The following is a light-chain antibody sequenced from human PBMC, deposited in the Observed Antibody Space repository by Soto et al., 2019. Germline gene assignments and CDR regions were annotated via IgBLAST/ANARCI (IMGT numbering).Light chain of an antibody. Sequence: DIVMSQTPLSLSVTPGQPASISCRSSQSLLSSGGETYLFWYLQRPGQSPQLLIYEVSNRISAVPDRFSGGGSGTDFTLKISRVEDEDAGVYYCMQSTQLPLTFGQGTRLEV. CDR3: MQSTQLPLT. J-gene: IGKJ5*01. CDR1: QSLLSSGGETY. V-gene: IGKV2D-29*02. CDR2: EVS.